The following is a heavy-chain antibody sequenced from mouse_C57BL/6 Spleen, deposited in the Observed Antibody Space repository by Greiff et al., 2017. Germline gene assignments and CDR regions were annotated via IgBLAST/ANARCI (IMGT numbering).Heavy chain of an antibody. CDR2: FYPGSGSI. J-gene: IGHJ2*01. V-gene: IGHV1-62-2*01. Sequence: QVQLQQSGAELVKPGASVKLSCKASGYTFTGYTIHWVKQRSGQGLEWIGRFYPGSGSIKYNEKFKDKATLTVDKSSSTVYMELSRLTSEVSSVYCCASREDFYYFDFWGQGTTLTVSS. CDR1: GYTFTGYT. CDR3: ASREDFYYFDF.